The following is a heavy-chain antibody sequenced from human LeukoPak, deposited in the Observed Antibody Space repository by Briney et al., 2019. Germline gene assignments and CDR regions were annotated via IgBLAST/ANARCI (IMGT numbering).Heavy chain of an antibody. Sequence: ASVKASCKASGYTYTSYGVTWVRQAPGQGLEWMGWINTYNGNTNYAQKLQGRVTMTTDTSTSTAYMELRSLRSDDTAVYYCARNSHGYSSGWLQFNFDYWGQGTLVTVSS. V-gene: IGHV1-18*01. D-gene: IGHD6-19*01. CDR1: GYTYTSYG. CDR3: ARNSHGYSSGWLQFNFDY. CDR2: INTYNGNT. J-gene: IGHJ4*02.